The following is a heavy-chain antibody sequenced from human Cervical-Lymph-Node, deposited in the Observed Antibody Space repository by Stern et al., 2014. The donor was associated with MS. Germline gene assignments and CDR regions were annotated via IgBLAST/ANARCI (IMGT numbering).Heavy chain of an antibody. Sequence: EVQLVESGGGLVQPGGSLRLSCAASGFTFSSYDMHWVRQATGKGLEWVSAIGTAGDTYYPGSVKSRFTISRENAKNSLYLQMNSLRAGDTAVYYCARGNGYCSGGSCYWFDPWGQGTLVTVSS. CDR1: GFTFSSYD. CDR3: ARGNGYCSGGSCYWFDP. V-gene: IGHV3-13*01. CDR2: IGTAGDT. D-gene: IGHD2-15*01. J-gene: IGHJ5*02.